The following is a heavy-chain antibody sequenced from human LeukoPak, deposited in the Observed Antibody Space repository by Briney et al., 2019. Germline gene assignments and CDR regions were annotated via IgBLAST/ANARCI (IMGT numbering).Heavy chain of an antibody. V-gene: IGHV4-30-4*01. Sequence: SETLSLTCTVSGGSISSGDYYWSWIRQPPGKGLEWIGYIYYSGSTYYNPSLKSRVTISVDTSKNQFSLKLSSVTAADTAVYFCARKSYDSGSYFYWGQGTLVTVSS. D-gene: IGHD3-10*01. J-gene: IGHJ4*02. CDR3: ARKSYDSGSYFY. CDR2: IYYSGST. CDR1: GGSISSGDYY.